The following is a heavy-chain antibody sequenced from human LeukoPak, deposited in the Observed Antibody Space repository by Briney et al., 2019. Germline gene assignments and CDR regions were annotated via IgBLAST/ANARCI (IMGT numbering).Heavy chain of an antibody. V-gene: IGHV3-21*01. CDR2: ISSGTNYI. J-gene: IGHJ3*02. D-gene: IGHD6-6*01. CDR3: ARQLYSSSGDDAFDI. CDR1: GFTFDNYN. Sequence: GGSLRLSCAASGFTFDNYNMNWVRQAPGKGLERVSSISSGTNYIFEADSVKGRFTVTKDTALNSLSLQMNSLRADDTAVYYCARQLYSSSGDDAFDIWGQGTMVTVSS.